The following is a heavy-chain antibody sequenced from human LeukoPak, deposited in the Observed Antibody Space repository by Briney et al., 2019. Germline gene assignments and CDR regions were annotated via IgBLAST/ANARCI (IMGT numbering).Heavy chain of an antibody. V-gene: IGHV1-18*04. D-gene: IGHD3-3*01. J-gene: IGHJ6*03. CDR1: GYTFVSYG. CDR2: ISVYNGDT. CDR3: ARGRDRVFGAFRSYYYMDV. Sequence: ASVKVSCKASGYTFVSYGITWVRQAPGQGLEWMGWISVYNGDTKYAQNLQGRVTLTTDTSTSTAYMELRSLRSDDTAVYYCARGRDRVFGAFRSYYYMDVWGKGTTVTVSS.